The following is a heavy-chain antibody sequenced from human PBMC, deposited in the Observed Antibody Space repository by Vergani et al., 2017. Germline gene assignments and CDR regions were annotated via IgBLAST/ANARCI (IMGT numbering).Heavy chain of an antibody. Sequence: EVQLVESGGGLVQPGRSLRLSCSASGFTFDDYAMHWVRQAPGKGLEWVSGISWNSGSIGYADSVKGRFTISKDNAKNSLYLQMNSLRAVYTALCYCAVGAGIYKYYFDYGSEATLVTFSS. J-gene: IGHJ4*02. CDR3: AVGAGIYKYYFDY. D-gene: IGHD3-10*01. V-gene: IGHV3-9*01. CDR1: GFTFDDYA. CDR2: ISWNSGSI.